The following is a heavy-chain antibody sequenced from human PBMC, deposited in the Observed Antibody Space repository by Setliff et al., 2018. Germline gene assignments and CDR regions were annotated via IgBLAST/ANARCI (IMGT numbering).Heavy chain of an antibody. J-gene: IGHJ3*02. Sequence: ASVKVSCKASGYTFTGYYMHWVRQAPGQGLEWMGWINPNSGGTNYAQKLQGRVTLTTDTSTGTAYMEVRSLRSDDTAQYYCVRDRAAIVVGPPTAAFDIWGQGTMVTVSS. CDR2: INPNSGGT. D-gene: IGHD2-2*01. V-gene: IGHV1-2*02. CDR1: GYTFTGYY. CDR3: VRDRAAIVVGPPTAAFDI.